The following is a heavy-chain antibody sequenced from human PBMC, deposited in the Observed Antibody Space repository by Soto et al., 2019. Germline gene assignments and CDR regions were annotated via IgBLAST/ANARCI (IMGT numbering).Heavy chain of an antibody. Sequence: SETLSLTCAVSGGSISSGGYSWSWIRQPPGKGLEWIGYIYHSGSTYYNPSLKSRVTISVDRSKNQFSLKLSSVTAADTAVYYCARDAGYYDSSGFDYWGQRTLVTVSS. J-gene: IGHJ4*02. V-gene: IGHV4-30-2*01. CDR2: IYHSGST. CDR3: ARDAGYYDSSGFDY. CDR1: GGSISSGGYS. D-gene: IGHD3-22*01.